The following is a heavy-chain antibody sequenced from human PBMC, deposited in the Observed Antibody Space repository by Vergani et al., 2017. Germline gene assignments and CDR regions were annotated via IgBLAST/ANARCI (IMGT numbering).Heavy chain of an antibody. V-gene: IGHV3-21*01. Sequence: EVQLVESGGGLVKPGGSLRLSCAASGFTFSSYSMNWVRQAPGKGLEWASSISSSSSYIYYADSVKGRFTISRDNAKNSLYLQMNSLRAEDTAVYYCARGPYCSSTSCYDYYYYMDVWGKGP. J-gene: IGHJ6*03. CDR3: ARGPYCSSTSCYDYYYYMDV. D-gene: IGHD2-2*01. CDR1: GFTFSSYS. CDR2: ISSSSSYI.